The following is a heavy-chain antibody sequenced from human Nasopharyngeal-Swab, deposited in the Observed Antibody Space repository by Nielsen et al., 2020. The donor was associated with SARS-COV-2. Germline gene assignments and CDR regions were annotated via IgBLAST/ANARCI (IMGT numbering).Heavy chain of an antibody. CDR2: VYYSGST. CDR3: ARVRGSGSYGDGWYFDL. V-gene: IGHV4-61*01. J-gene: IGHJ2*01. Sequence: SETLSLTCTVSGYSISSGYYWSWIRQPPGKGLEWIGYVYYSGSTNYNPSLKSRVTISVDTSKNQFSLKLSSVTAADTAVYYCARVRGSGSYGDGWYFDLWGRGTLVTVSS. CDR1: GYSISSGYY. D-gene: IGHD1-26*01.